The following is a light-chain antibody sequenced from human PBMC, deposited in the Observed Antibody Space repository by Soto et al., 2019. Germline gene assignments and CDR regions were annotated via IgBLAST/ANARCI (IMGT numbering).Light chain of an antibody. CDR1: QSVSSSS. J-gene: IGKJ4*01. Sequence: EIVLTQSPGTLSLSPGERATLSCRASQSVSSSSLAWYQQKPGQAPRLLIYGASSRATGIPARFSGSGSGTDFTLTISRLDPEEFAVYYCQQYGRSSLTFGGGTKVEIK. CDR2: GAS. CDR3: QQYGRSSLT. V-gene: IGKV3-20*01.